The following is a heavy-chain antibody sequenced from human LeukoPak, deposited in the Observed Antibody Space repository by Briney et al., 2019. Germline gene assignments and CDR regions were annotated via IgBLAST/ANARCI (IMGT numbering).Heavy chain of an antibody. CDR3: ARDSSSSGSMNYYYYYMDV. V-gene: IGHV4-34*01. CDR2: INHSGST. D-gene: IGHD6-6*01. Sequence: SETLSLTCAVYGGSFSGYYWSWIRQPPGKGLEWIGEINHSGSTNYNPSLKSRVTISVDTSKNQFSLKLSSVTAADTAVYYCARDSSSSGSMNYYYYYMDVWGKGTTVTVSS. J-gene: IGHJ6*03. CDR1: GGSFSGYY.